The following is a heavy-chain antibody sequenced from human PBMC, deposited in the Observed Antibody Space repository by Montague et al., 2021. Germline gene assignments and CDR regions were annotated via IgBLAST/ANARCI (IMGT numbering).Heavy chain of an antibody. CDR2: IKADGSAT. V-gene: IGHV3-7*05. Sequence: SLRLSCAASGFTFSTYWMGWVRQAPGEGLEWVANIKADGSATYYGDSVKGRFTISRDNAQNSLYLQMNSLRAEDTAVYYCYRNNGWVTDFWGQGTLVTVSS. CDR1: GFTFSTYW. J-gene: IGHJ4*02. D-gene: IGHD6-19*01. CDR3: YRNNGWVTDF.